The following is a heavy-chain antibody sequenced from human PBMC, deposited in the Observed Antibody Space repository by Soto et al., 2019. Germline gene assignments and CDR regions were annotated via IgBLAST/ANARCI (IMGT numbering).Heavy chain of an antibody. CDR2: INHSGST. D-gene: IGHD3-10*01. J-gene: IGHJ6*03. CDR3: ARVSLSMVRGVINPYYYYSYMDV. Sequence: SETLSLTCAVYGGSFSGYYWSWIRQPPGKGLEWNGEINHSGSTNYNPSHKSRVTISVDTSKNQFSLKLSSVTAADTAVYYCARVSLSMVRGVINPYYYYSYMDVWGKGTTVTVSS. CDR1: GGSFSGYY. V-gene: IGHV4-34*01.